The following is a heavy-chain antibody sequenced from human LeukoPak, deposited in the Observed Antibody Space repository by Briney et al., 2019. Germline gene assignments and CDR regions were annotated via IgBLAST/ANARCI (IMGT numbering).Heavy chain of an antibody. CDR3: ASVFIAARRGDY. CDR2: IYHSGST. CDR1: GYSISSGYY. J-gene: IGHJ4*02. V-gene: IGHV4-38-2*02. D-gene: IGHD6-6*01. Sequence: SETLSLTCTVSGYSISSGYYWGWIRQPPGKGLEWIGSIYHSGSTYYNPSLKSRVTISVDTSKNQFSLKLSSVTAADTAVYYCASVFIAARRGDYWGQGTLVTVSS.